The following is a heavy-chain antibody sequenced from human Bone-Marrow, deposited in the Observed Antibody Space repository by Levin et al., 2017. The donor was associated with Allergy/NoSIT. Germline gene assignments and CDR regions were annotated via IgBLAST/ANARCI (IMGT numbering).Heavy chain of an antibody. CDR1: GDFISNHY. V-gene: IGHV4-4*07. CDR3: ARAHSDPQSKKWSMFGD. J-gene: IGHJ4*02. D-gene: IGHD3-10*02. CDR2: IYDGGKP. Sequence: SQTLSLTCSVSGDFISNHYWNWIRQPAGKGLEWIGRIYDGGKPTYNLSLKSRVTMSVDTSMNQFSLKLTSVTAADTAVYFCARAHSDPQSKKWSMFGDWGRGILVTVSS.